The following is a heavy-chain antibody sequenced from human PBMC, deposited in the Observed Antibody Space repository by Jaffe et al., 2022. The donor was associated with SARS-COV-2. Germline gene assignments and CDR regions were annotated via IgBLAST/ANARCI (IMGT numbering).Heavy chain of an antibody. CDR1: GYSFSSYV. D-gene: IGHD7-27*01. CDR2: ILGDSGNT. CDR3: AREKAGDTWFDP. J-gene: IGHJ5*02. V-gene: IGHV1-3*01. Sequence: QVQLVQSGAEVKKPGASVKVSCKASGYSFSSYVMQWVRQAPGQKPEWMGWILGDSGNTRYSENFQGRVTITRDTSASTAYMELSSLISEDTAVYYCAREKAGDTWFDPWGQGTLVTVSS.